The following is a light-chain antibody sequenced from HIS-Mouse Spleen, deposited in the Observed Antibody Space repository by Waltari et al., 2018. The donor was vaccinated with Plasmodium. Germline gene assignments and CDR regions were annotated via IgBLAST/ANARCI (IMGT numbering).Light chain of an antibody. J-gene: IGLJ2*01. CDR3: SSYAGSNNLV. V-gene: IGLV2-8*01. CDR1: SSDVGGYNY. Sequence: QSALTQPPSASGSPGQSVTISCTGTSSDVGGYNYVSWYQQPPGKAPKLMIYEVSKRPAGGPDRFSGSKSGNTASLTVSGLQAEDEADYYCSSYAGSNNLVFGGGTKLTVL. CDR2: EVS.